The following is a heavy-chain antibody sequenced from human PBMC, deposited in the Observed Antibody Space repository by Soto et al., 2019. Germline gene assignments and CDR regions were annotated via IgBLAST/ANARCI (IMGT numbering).Heavy chain of an antibody. D-gene: IGHD5-12*01. J-gene: IGHJ4*02. Sequence: PSETLSLTCTVSGGSISSYYGSWIRQPPGKGLEWIGYIYYSGSTNYNPSLKSRVTISVDTSKNQFSLKLSSVTAADTAVYYCARPGPEMATRPFDHWGQGTLVTVSP. CDR3: ARPGPEMATRPFDH. CDR2: IYYSGST. V-gene: IGHV4-59*01. CDR1: GGSISSYY.